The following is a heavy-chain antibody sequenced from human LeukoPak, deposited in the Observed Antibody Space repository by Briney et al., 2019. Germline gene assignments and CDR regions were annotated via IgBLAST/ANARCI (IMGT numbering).Heavy chain of an antibody. D-gene: IGHD5-18*01. CDR1: GFTFTSSA. CDR2: IVVGSGNT. V-gene: IGHV1-58*02. J-gene: IGHJ4*02. Sequence: SVKVSCKASGFTFTSSAMQWVRQARGQRREGIGWIVVGSGNTDYAQKFQERVTITRDMSTSTAYMELSSLRSEDTAVYYCAADRNGYSYGYVYLWGQGTLVTVSS. CDR3: AADRNGYSYGYVYL.